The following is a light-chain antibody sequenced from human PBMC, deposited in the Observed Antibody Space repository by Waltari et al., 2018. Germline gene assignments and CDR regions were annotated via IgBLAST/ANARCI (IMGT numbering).Light chain of an antibody. V-gene: IGKV3-20*01. CDR2: GAS. CDR1: QSGTSIY. Sequence: EIVLTQSPGTLSLSPGERATLSCRASQSGTSIYLAWYQQKPGQAPRLFIYGASSSATGIPDRFSGSGSGTDFTLTISRLEPEDFAVYYCQQYNTSPRTFGQGTRVEIK. J-gene: IGKJ1*01. CDR3: QQYNTSPRT.